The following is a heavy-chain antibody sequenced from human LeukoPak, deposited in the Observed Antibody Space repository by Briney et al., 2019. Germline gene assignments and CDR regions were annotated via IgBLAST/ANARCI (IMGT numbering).Heavy chain of an antibody. Sequence: GASVKVSCKASGYTFTSYYMHWVRQDPGQGLEWMGIINPSGGSTSYAQKFQGRVTMTRDTSTSTVYMELSSLRSEDTAVYYCGTTGYCSSTSCYPAQGAFDIWGQGTMVTVSS. V-gene: IGHV1-46*01. J-gene: IGHJ3*02. CDR3: GTTGYCSSTSCYPAQGAFDI. D-gene: IGHD2-2*01. CDR2: INPSGGST. CDR1: GYTFTSYY.